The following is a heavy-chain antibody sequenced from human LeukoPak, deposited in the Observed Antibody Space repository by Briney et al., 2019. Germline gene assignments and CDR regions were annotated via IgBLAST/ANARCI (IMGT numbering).Heavy chain of an antibody. Sequence: SETLSLTCTVSVDSITSSYWSWIRQPPGKGLEWIGCIYNSGSTSYHSGNTKFNPSLKSRVTLSVDTSKNQFSLKLTSVTAADTAVYYCAREGLNMVRGVIPKEAWGWFDPWGQGTLVTVSS. D-gene: IGHD3-10*01. CDR3: AREGLNMVRGVIPKEAWGWFDP. J-gene: IGHJ5*02. CDR1: VDSITSSY. CDR2: IYNSGSTSYHSGNT. V-gene: IGHV4-59*01.